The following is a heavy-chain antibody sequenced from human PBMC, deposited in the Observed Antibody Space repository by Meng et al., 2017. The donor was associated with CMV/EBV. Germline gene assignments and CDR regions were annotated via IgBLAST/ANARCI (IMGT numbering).Heavy chain of an antibody. D-gene: IGHD3-22*01. V-gene: IGHV4-30-4*08. J-gene: IGHJ4*02. CDR1: GGSISSGDYY. CDR3: ARAAPDYYDSSGPPDY. CDR2: IYYSGST. Sequence: QVRLQGSGPGLVKPSQPLSLPCTVSGGSISSGDYYWSWIRQPPGKGLEWIGYIYYSGSTYYNPSLKSRVTISVDTSKNQFSLKLSSVTAADTAVYYCARAAPDYYDSSGPPDYWGQGTLVTVSS.